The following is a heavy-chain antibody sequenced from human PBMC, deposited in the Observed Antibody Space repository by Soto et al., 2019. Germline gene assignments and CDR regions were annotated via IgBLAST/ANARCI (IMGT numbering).Heavy chain of an antibody. Sequence: PGGSLRLSCAASGFTFTKFAMSWVRQAPGKGLEWVASISGPGGSTNYADSVRGRFTISRDNSKDTVPLQMNSLGVEDTAVYFCAKDRRIAVSHFDFWGQGTLVTVSS. D-gene: IGHD6-19*01. J-gene: IGHJ4*02. CDR2: ISGPGGST. CDR3: AKDRRIAVSHFDF. V-gene: IGHV3-23*01. CDR1: GFTFTKFA.